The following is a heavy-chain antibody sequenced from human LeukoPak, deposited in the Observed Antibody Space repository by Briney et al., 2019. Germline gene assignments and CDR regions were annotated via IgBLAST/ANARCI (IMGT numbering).Heavy chain of an antibody. CDR2: ISYDGSNK. Sequence: GGSLRLSCAASGFTFSSYAMHWVRQAPGKGLEWVAVISYDGSNKYYADSVKGRFTISRDNSKNTLYLQMNSLRAEDTAVYYCARSRVRGAAAGTFDYWGQGTLVIVSS. D-gene: IGHD6-13*01. V-gene: IGHV3-30*01. CDR3: ARSRVRGAAAGTFDY. CDR1: GFTFSSYA. J-gene: IGHJ4*02.